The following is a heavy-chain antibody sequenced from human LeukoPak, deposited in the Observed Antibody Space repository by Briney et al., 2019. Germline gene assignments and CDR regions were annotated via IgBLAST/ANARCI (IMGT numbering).Heavy chain of an antibody. CDR1: GYTFTSYD. V-gene: IGHV1-8*01. J-gene: IGHJ1*01. CDR3: AINLPANRRFQH. CDR2: MNPNSGNT. Sequence: ASVKVSCKASGYTFTSYDINWVRQATGQGPEWMGWMNPNSGNTGYAQKFQGRVAVTRNTSISTAYVELSNVRSEDTAMYYCAINLPANRRFQHWGQGTLVTVSS. D-gene: IGHD1-14*01.